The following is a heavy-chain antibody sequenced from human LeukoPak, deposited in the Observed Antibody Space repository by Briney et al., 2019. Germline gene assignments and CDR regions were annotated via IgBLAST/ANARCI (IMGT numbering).Heavy chain of an antibody. D-gene: IGHD7-27*01. Sequence: SVKVSCTASGGTFSSYAISWVRQAPGQGLEWMGGIIPIFGTANYAQKFQGRVTITADESTSTAYMELSSLRSEDTAVYYCARAPRLTGPYNWFDPWGQGTLVTVSS. CDR1: GGTFSSYA. CDR3: ARAPRLTGPYNWFDP. J-gene: IGHJ5*02. CDR2: IIPIFGTA. V-gene: IGHV1-69*13.